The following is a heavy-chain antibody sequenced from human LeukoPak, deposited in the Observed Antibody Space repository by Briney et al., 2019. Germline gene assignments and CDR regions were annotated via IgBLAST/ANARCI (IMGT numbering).Heavy chain of an antibody. CDR2: MNPNSGNT. CDR1: GYTFTSYD. D-gene: IGHD4-17*01. J-gene: IGHJ6*03. Sequence: GASVKVSCKASGYTFTSYDINWVRQATGQGLGWMGWMNPNSGNTGYAQKFQGRVTMTRDMSTSTVYMELSSLRSEDTAVYYCARDANYGDYYYMDVWGKGTTVTVSS. V-gene: IGHV1-8*01. CDR3: ARDANYGDYYYMDV.